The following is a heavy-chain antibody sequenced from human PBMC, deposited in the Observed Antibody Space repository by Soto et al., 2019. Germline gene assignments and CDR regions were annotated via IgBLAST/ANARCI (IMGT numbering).Heavy chain of an antibody. CDR1: GGSISSSSYY. Sequence: QLQLQESGPGLVKPSETLSLTCTVSGGSISSSSYYWGWIRQPPGKGLEWIGSIYYSGSTYYNPSLKSRVTISVDTSKNQFSLKLSSVIAADTAVYYCARRKPYSYGNYFDYWGQGTLVTVSS. CDR3: ARRKPYSYGNYFDY. J-gene: IGHJ4*02. D-gene: IGHD5-18*01. V-gene: IGHV4-39*01. CDR2: IYYSGST.